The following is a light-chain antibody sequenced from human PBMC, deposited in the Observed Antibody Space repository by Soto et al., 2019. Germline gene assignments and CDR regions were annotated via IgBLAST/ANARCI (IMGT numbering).Light chain of an antibody. CDR1: SSDVGSYNL. J-gene: IGLJ2*01. V-gene: IGLV2-23*01. CDR2: EGS. Sequence: QAVVTQPASVSGSPGQSITLSCTGTSSDVGSYNLVSWYQQHPGKAPKLMIYEGSKRPSGVSNRFSGSKSGNTASLTISGLQAEDEADYYCWSYAGSVVFGGGSKVTVL. CDR3: WSYAGSVV.